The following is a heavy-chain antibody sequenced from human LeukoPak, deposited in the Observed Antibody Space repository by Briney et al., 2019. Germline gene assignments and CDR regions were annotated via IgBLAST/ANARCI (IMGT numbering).Heavy chain of an antibody. D-gene: IGHD3-16*02. CDR2: IYYSGRT. CDR3: ARVSTDTFGGVIVIVGFDY. CDR1: GGSISNYY. J-gene: IGHJ4*02. Sequence: SETLSLTCTVSGGSISNYYWSWIRQPPGKGLEWIGYIYYSGRTNYIPSLKNRVTISVDTSKNQFSLKLSSVTAADTAVYYCARVSTDTFGGVIVIVGFDYWGQGTLVTVSS. V-gene: IGHV4-59*08.